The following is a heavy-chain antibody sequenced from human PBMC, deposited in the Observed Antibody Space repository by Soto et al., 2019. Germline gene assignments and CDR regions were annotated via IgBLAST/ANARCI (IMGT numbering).Heavy chain of an antibody. Sequence: SETLSLTCAVYGGSFSGYYWSWIRQPPGKGLEWIGEINHSGSTNYNPSLKSRVTISVDTSKNQFSLKLSSVTAADTAVYYCARFPGGAGNYYYYGMDVWGQGTTVTVSS. CDR3: ARFPGGAGNYYYYGMDV. CDR2: INHSGST. CDR1: GGSFSGYY. D-gene: IGHD3-10*01. V-gene: IGHV4-34*01. J-gene: IGHJ6*02.